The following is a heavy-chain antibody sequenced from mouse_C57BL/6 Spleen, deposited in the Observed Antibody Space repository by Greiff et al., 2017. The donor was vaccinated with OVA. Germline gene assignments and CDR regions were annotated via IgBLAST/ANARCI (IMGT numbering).Heavy chain of an antibody. Sequence: EVHLVESGGDLVKPGGSLKLSCAASGFTFSSYGMSWVRQTPDKRLEWVAPISSGGSYTYYPDSVKGRFTISRDNAKNTLYLQMSSLKSEDTAMYYCAVYGSSYYWYFDVWGTGTTVTVSS. CDR1: GFTFSSYG. J-gene: IGHJ1*03. CDR3: AVYGSSYYWYFDV. V-gene: IGHV5-6*01. D-gene: IGHD1-1*01. CDR2: ISSGGSYT.